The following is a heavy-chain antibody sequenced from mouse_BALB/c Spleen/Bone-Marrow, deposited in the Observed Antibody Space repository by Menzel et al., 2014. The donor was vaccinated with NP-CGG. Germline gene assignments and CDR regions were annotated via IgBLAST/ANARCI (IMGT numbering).Heavy chain of an antibody. V-gene: IGHV1S135*01. CDR2: IDPYSGGT. CDR3: ARLGTTVVPDY. Sequence: VQLKESGPELVKPGASVKVSCKASGYASTSYNMYWVKQSREKSLEWIGYIDPYSGGTNYNQKFKGKATLTVDKSSSTAYMHLNSLTSEDSAVYYCARLGTTVVPDYWGQGTTLTVSS. CDR1: GYASTSYN. J-gene: IGHJ2*01. D-gene: IGHD1-1*01.